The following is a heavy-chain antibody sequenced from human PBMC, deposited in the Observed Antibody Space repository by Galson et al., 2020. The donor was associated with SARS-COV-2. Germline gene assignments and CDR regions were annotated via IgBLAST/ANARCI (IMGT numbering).Heavy chain of an antibody. CDR3: ARENSSGGEGTYFYGMDV. V-gene: IGHV1-2*02. D-gene: IGHD6-19*01. Sequence: ASVKVSCKASGYTFTGYYMHWVRQAPGQGLEWMGWINPHSGGTNYAQKFQGRVTMTRDTSINTAYMELSRLRSDDTAVYYCARENSSGGEGTYFYGMDVWGQGTTVTVSS. CDR1: GYTFTGYY. CDR2: INPHSGGT. J-gene: IGHJ6*02.